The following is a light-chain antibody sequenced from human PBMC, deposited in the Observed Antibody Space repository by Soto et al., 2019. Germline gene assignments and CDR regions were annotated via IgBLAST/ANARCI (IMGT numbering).Light chain of an antibody. Sequence: EIVMTQSPATLSVSPGERATLSCRASQSVSNNLAWYQQQPGQAPMLLIFGASTRATGVPARFSGSGSGTDFTVTINSLQSEDFAVYYCQQSNNWPWTFGQGTKVEVK. CDR2: GAS. J-gene: IGKJ1*01. CDR3: QQSNNWPWT. V-gene: IGKV3-15*01. CDR1: QSVSNN.